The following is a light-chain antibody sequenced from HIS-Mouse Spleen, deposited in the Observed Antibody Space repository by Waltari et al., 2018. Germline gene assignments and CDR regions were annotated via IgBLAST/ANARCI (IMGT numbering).Light chain of an antibody. CDR2: QDS. V-gene: IGLV3-1*01. CDR3: QAWDSSTDVV. Sequence: SYELTQPPSVSVSPGQTARITCPGDKLGDKYACWYQQKPGQSPVLVIYQDSKRPSGIPERFSGSNSGNTATLTISGTQAMDEADYYCQAWDSSTDVVFGGGTKLTVL. CDR1: KLGDKY. J-gene: IGLJ2*01.